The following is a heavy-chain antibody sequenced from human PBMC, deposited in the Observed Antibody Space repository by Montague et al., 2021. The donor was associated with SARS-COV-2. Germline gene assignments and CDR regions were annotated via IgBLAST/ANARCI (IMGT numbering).Heavy chain of an antibody. CDR1: GGSINSSSYY. D-gene: IGHD2-2*01. V-gene: IGHV4-39*07. CDR2: IYYSGST. Sequence: SETLSLTCTVSGGSINSSSYYWGWIRQPPGKGLEWIGSIYYSGSTYYNPSLKSRVTISVDTSENQFSLKLSSVTAADTAVYYCARDGEVVGNWFDPWGQGTLVTVSS. J-gene: IGHJ5*02. CDR3: ARDGEVVGNWFDP.